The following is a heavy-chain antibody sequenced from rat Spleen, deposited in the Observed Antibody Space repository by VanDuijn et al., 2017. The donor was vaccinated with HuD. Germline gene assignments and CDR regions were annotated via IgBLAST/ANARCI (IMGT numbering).Heavy chain of an antibody. Sequence: EVQLVESGGGLVQPGRSLKLSCAASGFTFSDYAMAWVRQAPKKGLEWVASISYEGNTAFYGDSVKGRFTISRDNAKSTLYLQMDSLRSEDTATYYCARSVEEYYGSYFDYWGQGVMVTVSS. V-gene: IGHV5-22*01. CDR3: ARSVEEYYGSYFDY. CDR2: ISYEGNTA. D-gene: IGHD1-6*01. J-gene: IGHJ2*01. CDR1: GFTFSDYA.